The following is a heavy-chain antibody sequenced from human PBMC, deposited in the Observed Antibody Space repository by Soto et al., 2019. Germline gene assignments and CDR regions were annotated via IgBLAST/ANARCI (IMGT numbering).Heavy chain of an antibody. V-gene: IGHV4-34*01. J-gene: IGHJ4*02. CDR1: GGSFSGYY. D-gene: IGHD5-18*01. Sequence: KTSETLSLTCAVYGGSFSGYYWSWIRQPPGKGLEWIGEINHSGSTNYNPSLKSRVTISVDTSRNQFSLKLSSVTAADTAVYYCARRYGYFDYWGQGTLVTVSS. CDR3: ARRYGYFDY. CDR2: INHSGST.